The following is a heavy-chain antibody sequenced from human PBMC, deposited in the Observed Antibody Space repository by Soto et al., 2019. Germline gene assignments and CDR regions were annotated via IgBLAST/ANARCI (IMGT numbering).Heavy chain of an antibody. Sequence: QERLVQSGAEVRKPGSSVKVSCKVTGGTSTRYAINWVRQAPGQGLEWMGGIVPMFGTSKYAQKYQGRVTITADTSTKIAYMESSSLRSDVTAVYYCQRGSEYDFWSGYLWGQGTLVSVSS. CDR3: QRGSEYDFWSGYL. CDR2: IVPMFGTS. CDR1: GGTSTRYA. J-gene: IGHJ4*02. V-gene: IGHV1-69*06. D-gene: IGHD3-3*01.